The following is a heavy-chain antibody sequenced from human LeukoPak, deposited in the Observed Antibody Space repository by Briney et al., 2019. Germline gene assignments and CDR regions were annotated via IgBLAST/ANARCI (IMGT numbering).Heavy chain of an antibody. CDR3: AKMVWFGVGETDY. CDR2: ISYDGSNK. D-gene: IGHD3-10*01. Sequence: GGSLRLSCAASGFTFSSYGMHWVRQAPGKGLEWVAVISYDGSNKYYADSVKGRLTISRDNSKNTLYLQMNSLRAEDTAVYYCAKMVWFGVGETDYWGQGTLVTVSS. J-gene: IGHJ4*02. CDR1: GFTFSSYG. V-gene: IGHV3-30*18.